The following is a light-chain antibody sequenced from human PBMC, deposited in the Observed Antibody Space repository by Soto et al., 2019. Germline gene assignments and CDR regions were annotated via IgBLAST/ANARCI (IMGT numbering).Light chain of an antibody. CDR2: NND. Sequence: QAVLTQPPSASATPGQGVTISCSGSSSNIGRDAVTWYQQLPGSAPKLLIYNNDQWPSGVPDRFSGSRSGTSASLAISGLQSEDEADYHCAVWDGSLNAWVFGGGTKLTVL. CDR3: AVWDGSLNAWV. J-gene: IGLJ3*02. CDR1: SSNIGRDA. V-gene: IGLV1-44*01.